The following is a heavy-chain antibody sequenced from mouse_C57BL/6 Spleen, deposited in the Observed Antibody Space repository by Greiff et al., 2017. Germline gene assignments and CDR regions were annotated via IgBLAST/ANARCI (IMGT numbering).Heavy chain of an antibody. Sequence: EVQRVESGEGLVKPGGSLKLSCAASGFTFSSYAMSWVRQTPEKRLEWVAYISSGGDYIYYADTVKGRFTLSRDNARNTLYLQMSSLKSEDTAMYYCTRDDGYLDYWGQGTTLTVSS. D-gene: IGHD2-3*01. CDR1: GFTFSSYA. J-gene: IGHJ2*01. CDR3: TRDDGYLDY. V-gene: IGHV5-9-1*02. CDR2: ISSGGDYI.